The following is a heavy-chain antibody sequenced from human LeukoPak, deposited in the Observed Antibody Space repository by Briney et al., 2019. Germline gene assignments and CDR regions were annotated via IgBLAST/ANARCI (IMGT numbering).Heavy chain of an antibody. CDR3: ARDYDFLTGSSDY. Sequence: SGGSLRLSCAASGFTFSNAWMSWVRQAPGKGREWVGRIKSKTYGGTTEYAASVIGRFTISRDDSRSIAYLLINSLKTEDTAVYYCARDYDFLTGSSDYWGQGTLVTVSS. V-gene: IGHV3-15*01. CDR1: GFTFSNAW. D-gene: IGHD3-9*01. CDR2: IKSKTYGGTT. J-gene: IGHJ4*02.